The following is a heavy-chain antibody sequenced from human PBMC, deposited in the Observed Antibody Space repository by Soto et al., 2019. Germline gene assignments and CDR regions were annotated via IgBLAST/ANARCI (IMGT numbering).Heavy chain of an antibody. CDR1: GFTFSRYS. J-gene: IGHJ3*02. Sequence: GGSLSLSCAASGFTFSRYSMNWVRQAPGKGLEWISYISSSGSTIFYADSVKGRFTISRDNAKNSLHLQTNSLRAEDTAVYYCARSKDLYSSGWAEAFDIWGQGTMVTVSS. D-gene: IGHD6-19*01. V-gene: IGHV3-48*01. CDR3: ARSKDLYSSGWAEAFDI. CDR2: ISSSGSTI.